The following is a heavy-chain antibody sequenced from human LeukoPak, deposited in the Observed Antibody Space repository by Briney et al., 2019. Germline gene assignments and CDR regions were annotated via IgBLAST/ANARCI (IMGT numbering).Heavy chain of an antibody. CDR1: GFTFSSYA. CDR3: GTEYYYDSSGYYTGHAFDI. J-gene: IGHJ3*02. V-gene: IGHV3-23*01. CDR2: ISGSGGST. D-gene: IGHD3-22*01. Sequence: QPGGSLRLSCAASGFTFSSYAMSWVRQAPGKGLEWVSAISGSGGSTYYADSVKGRFTISRDNSKNTLYLQMNNLRAEDTAVYYCGTEYYYDSSGYYTGHAFDIWGQGTMVTVSS.